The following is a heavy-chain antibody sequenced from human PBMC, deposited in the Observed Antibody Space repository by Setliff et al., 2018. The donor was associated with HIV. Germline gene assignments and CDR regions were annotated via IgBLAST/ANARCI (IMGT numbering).Heavy chain of an antibody. V-gene: IGHV4-34*01. CDR3: VRVSCSSWYSIPRNYYYSMDV. Sequence: SETLSLTCAVYGGSFSGYCWSWIRQPPGKGLEWIGEIQHSGRINYNPSLRSRVTTSVDTSKNQFSLRLRSVTAADTAVYYCVRVSCSSWYSIPRNYYYSMDVWGEGTTVTVSS. CDR1: GGSFSGYC. D-gene: IGHD6-13*01. J-gene: IGHJ6*03. CDR2: IQHSGRI.